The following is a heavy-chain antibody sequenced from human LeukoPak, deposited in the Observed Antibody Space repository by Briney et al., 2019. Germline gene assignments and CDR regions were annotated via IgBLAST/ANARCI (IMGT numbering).Heavy chain of an antibody. Sequence: SETLSLTCSVSGASISSQYWTWIRQPPGKGLEWIGYIYNSGSTNYNPSPKSRVTMSIDTSKNQFSLRLTSVTAADTAVYYCARRRIDSMYNWFDPWGQGTLVIVSS. CDR3: ARRRIDSMYNWFDP. J-gene: IGHJ5*02. CDR1: GASISSQY. CDR2: IYNSGST. D-gene: IGHD2-21*01. V-gene: IGHV4-59*11.